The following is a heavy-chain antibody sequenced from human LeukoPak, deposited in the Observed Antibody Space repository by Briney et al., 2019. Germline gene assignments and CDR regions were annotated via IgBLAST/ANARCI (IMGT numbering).Heavy chain of an antibody. CDR3: ARDEQVIRFLEWQAQGTIDY. Sequence: ASVKVSCTASGYTFTGYYIHWVRQAPGQGLERMGWINPNSGGTNYAQKFQGRVTMTRDTSISTAYMELSRLRSDDTAVYYCARDEQVIRFLEWQAQGTIDYWGQGTLVTVSS. D-gene: IGHD3-3*01. CDR1: GYTFTGYY. CDR2: INPNSGGT. V-gene: IGHV1-2*02. J-gene: IGHJ4*02.